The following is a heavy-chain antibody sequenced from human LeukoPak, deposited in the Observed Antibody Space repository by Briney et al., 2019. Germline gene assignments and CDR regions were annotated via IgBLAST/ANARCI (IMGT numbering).Heavy chain of an antibody. CDR1: GFTFSSYG. Sequence: PGGSLRLSCAASGFTFSSYGMHWVRQAPGKGLEGVAFIRYDGSNKYYADSVKGRFTISRDNSKNTLYLQMNSLRAEDTAVYYCAKDAGMTVRGVIVPSYYFDYWGQGTLVTVSS. V-gene: IGHV3-30*02. CDR3: AKDAGMTVRGVIVPSYYFDY. D-gene: IGHD3-10*01. J-gene: IGHJ4*02. CDR2: IRYDGSNK.